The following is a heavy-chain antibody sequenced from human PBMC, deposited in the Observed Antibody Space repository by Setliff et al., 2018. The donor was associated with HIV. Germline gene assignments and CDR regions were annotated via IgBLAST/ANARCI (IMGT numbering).Heavy chain of an antibody. CDR2: IYSTDGST. CDR1: GFTFSRSA. V-gene: IGHV3-23*05. Sequence: GESLRLSCAASGFTFSRSAMSWVRQTPGRGLEWVSSIYSTDGSTYYADSVKGRFTISRDNSKNTLYLQMNSLRAEDTAVYYCASMGADDWYYYMDVWGKGTTVTVSS. CDR3: ASMGADDWYYYMDV. D-gene: IGHD1-26*01. J-gene: IGHJ6*03.